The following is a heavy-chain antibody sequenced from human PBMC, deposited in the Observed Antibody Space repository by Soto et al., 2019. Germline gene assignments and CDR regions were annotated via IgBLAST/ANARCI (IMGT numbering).Heavy chain of an antibody. J-gene: IGHJ3*02. CDR3: ARAPYDSSGSQCAFDI. CDR1: GYTFTGYY. D-gene: IGHD3-22*01. V-gene: IGHV1-2*04. Sequence: ASVKVSCKASGYTFTGYYMHWVRQAPGQGLEWMGWINPNSGGTNYAQKFQGWVTMTRDTSISTAYMELSRLRSDDTAVYYCARAPYDSSGSQCAFDIWGQGTMVTVSS. CDR2: INPNSGGT.